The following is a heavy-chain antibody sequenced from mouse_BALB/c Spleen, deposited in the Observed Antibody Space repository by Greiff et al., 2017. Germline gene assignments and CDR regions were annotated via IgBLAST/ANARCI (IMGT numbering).Heavy chain of an antibody. CDR2: IYPYNGGT. D-gene: IGHD1-1*01. CDR3: AREIYYYGSRGAMDY. Sequence: EVKLVESGPELVKPGASVKISCKASGYTFTDYNMHWVKQSHGKSLEWIGYIYPYNGGTGYNQKFKSKATLTVDNSSSTAYMELRSLTSEDSAVYYCAREIYYYGSRGAMDYWGQGTSVTVSS. J-gene: IGHJ4*01. V-gene: IGHV1S29*02. CDR1: GYTFTDYN.